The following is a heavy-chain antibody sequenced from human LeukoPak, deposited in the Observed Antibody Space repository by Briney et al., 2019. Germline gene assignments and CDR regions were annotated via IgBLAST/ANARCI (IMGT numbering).Heavy chain of an antibody. J-gene: IGHJ4*02. CDR2: ISGSGGST. CDR3: AKDLDSSSWYEEGNFDY. Sequence: GGLRLSCAASGFTFSSYAMSWVRQAPGKGLEWVSAISGSGGSTYYADSVKGRFTISRDNSKNTLYLQMNSLRAEDTAVYYCAKDLDSSSWYEEGNFDYWGQGTLVTVSS. CDR1: GFTFSSYA. D-gene: IGHD6-13*01. V-gene: IGHV3-23*01.